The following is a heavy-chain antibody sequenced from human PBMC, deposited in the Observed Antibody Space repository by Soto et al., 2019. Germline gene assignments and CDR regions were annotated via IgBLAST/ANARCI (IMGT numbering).Heavy chain of an antibody. V-gene: IGHV4-59*08. D-gene: IGHD1-1*01. CDR3: ARSEREAEIDY. J-gene: IGHJ4*02. Sequence: PSETLSLTCTVSGGSISSYYWSWIRQPPGKGLEWIGYIYYSGSTNYNPSLKSRVTISVDTSKNQFSLKLSSVTAADTAVYYCARSEREAEIDYWGQGTLVTVSS. CDR2: IYYSGST. CDR1: GGSISSYY.